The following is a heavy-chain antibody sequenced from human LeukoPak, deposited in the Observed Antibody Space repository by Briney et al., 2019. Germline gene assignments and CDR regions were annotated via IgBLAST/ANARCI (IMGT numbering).Heavy chain of an antibody. CDR1: GYTLTKYY. V-gene: IGHV1-46*01. CDR2: INPSGGST. D-gene: IGHD3-22*01. Sequence: GASVKVSCKASGYTLTKYYMHWVRQAPGQGLEWMGVINPSGGSTNYAEKFQGRVAMTRDTSTSIVYMDLSSLRSDDTAVYYCAIPTVPYYYDSSGPQAGFQHWGQGTLVTVSS. J-gene: IGHJ1*01. CDR3: AIPTVPYYYDSSGPQAGFQH.